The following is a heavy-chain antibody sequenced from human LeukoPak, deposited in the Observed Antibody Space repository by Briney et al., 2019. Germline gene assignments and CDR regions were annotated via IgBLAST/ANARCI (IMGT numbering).Heavy chain of an antibody. CDR1: GFTVSSKY. CDR2: IYSGGGT. J-gene: IGHJ4*02. Sequence: PGGSLRLSCAASGFTVSSKYMSWVRQAPGKGLEWVSVIYSGGGTYYADSVKGRFTISRDSSRTTLFLQMNSLRAEDTAVYYCARGHSSSGVAFDYWGQGTLVTVSS. V-gene: IGHV3-66*01. D-gene: IGHD3-22*01. CDR3: ARGHSSSGVAFDY.